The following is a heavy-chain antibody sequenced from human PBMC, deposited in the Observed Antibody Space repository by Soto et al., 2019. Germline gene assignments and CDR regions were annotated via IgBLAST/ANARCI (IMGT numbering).Heavy chain of an antibody. J-gene: IGHJ6*02. CDR2: IDPSDSYA. CDR3: ARLVVTAPYYYYGMDV. D-gene: IGHD2-21*02. CDR1: GYSFTSYW. Sequence: GESLKISCKGSGYSFTSYWISWVRQMPGKGLEWMGRIDPSDSYANYSPSFQGHVTISADKSISTAYLQWSSLKASDTAMYYCARLVVTAPYYYYGMDVWGQGTTGT. V-gene: IGHV5-10-1*01.